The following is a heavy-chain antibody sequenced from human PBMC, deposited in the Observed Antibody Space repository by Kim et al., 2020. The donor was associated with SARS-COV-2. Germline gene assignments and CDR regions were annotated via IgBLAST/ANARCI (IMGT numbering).Heavy chain of an antibody. CDR2: IYYSGST. CDR3: ARVRFEYYYDSSGYFLWYFDL. CDR1: GGSISSYY. Sequence: SETLSLTCTVSGGSISSYYWSWIRQPPGKGLEWIGYIYYSGSTNYNPSLKSRVTISVDTSKNQFSLKLSSVTAADTAVYYCARVRFEYYYDSSGYFLWYFDLWGRGTLVTVSS. D-gene: IGHD3-22*01. V-gene: IGHV4-59*01. J-gene: IGHJ2*01.